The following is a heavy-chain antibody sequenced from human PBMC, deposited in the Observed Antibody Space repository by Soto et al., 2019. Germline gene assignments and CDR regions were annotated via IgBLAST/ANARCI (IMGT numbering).Heavy chain of an antibody. CDR3: AKDWGVTTVTTSPDAFDI. CDR1: GFTFSSYG. CDR2: ISYDGSNK. J-gene: IGHJ3*02. D-gene: IGHD4-17*01. Sequence: GGSLRLSCAASGFTFSSYGMHWVRQAPGKGLEWVAVISYDGSNKYYADSVKGRFTISRDNSKNTLYLQMNSLRAEDTAVYYCAKDWGVTTVTTSPDAFDIWGQGTMVTVSS. V-gene: IGHV3-30*18.